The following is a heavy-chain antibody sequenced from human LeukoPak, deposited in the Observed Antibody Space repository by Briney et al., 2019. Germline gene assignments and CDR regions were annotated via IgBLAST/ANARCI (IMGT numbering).Heavy chain of an antibody. V-gene: IGHV3-7*01. CDR3: ARDSSMVRGVVDAFDI. CDR2: IKQDGIEK. J-gene: IGHJ3*02. D-gene: IGHD3-10*01. Sequence: GGSLRLSCAASGFTLSNHWMIWVRQAPGKGLECVANIKQDGIEKYYLDSVKGRFTISRDNAKNSVYLQMNSLRVEDTAVYYCARDSSMVRGVVDAFDIWGQGTMVTVSS. CDR1: GFTLSNHW.